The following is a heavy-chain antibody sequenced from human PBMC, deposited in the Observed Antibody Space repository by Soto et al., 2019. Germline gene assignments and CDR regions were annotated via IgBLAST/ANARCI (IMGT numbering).Heavy chain of an antibody. J-gene: IGHJ5*02. D-gene: IGHD1-1*01. Sequence: QLQLQESGPGLVKPSETLSLSCTVSGGSISSSYYWGWIRQPPGKGLEWIGSIYYSGSTHYNPSLRRRLTISVDTSKSQSSLKLSSVTAADTAVYYCAGRDRNGLDPWGQGTLVTVSS. CDR2: IYYSGST. CDR3: AGRDRNGLDP. V-gene: IGHV4-39*01. CDR1: GGSISSSYY.